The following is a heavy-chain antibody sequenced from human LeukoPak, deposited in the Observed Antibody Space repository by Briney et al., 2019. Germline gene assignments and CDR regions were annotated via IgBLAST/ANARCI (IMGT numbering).Heavy chain of an antibody. J-gene: IGHJ4*02. CDR2: IYHSGST. V-gene: IGHV4-30-2*01. Sequence: SETLSLTCAVSGGSISSGGYSWSWTRQPPGKGLEWIGYIYHSGSTYYNPSLKSRVTISVDRSKNQFSLKLSSVTAADTAVYYCARQYLHTFDYWGQGTLVTVSS. CDR1: GGSISSGGYS. CDR3: ARQYLHTFDY. D-gene: IGHD4-11*01.